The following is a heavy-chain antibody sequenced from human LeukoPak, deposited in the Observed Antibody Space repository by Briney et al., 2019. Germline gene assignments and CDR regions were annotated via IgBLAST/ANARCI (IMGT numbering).Heavy chain of an antibody. J-gene: IGHJ4*02. CDR2: IYYSGST. D-gene: IGHD5-18*01. V-gene: IGHV4-39*01. CDR3: ASTLVAAMVTSWWVSADYFDY. CDR1: GGSISSSSYY. Sequence: SETLSLTCTVSGGSISSSSYYWGWIRQPPGKGLEWIGSIYYSGSTYYNPSLKSRVTISVDTSKNQFSLKLSSVTAADTAVYYCASTLVAAMVTSWWVSADYFDYWGQGTLVTVSS.